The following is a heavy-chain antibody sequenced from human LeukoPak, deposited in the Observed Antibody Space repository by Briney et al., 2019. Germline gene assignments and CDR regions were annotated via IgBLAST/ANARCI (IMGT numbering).Heavy chain of an antibody. CDR1: GFTFSSYN. Sequence: GGSLRLSCAASGFTFSSYNMNWVRQAPGKAMEWVSSITSSGTYIFYADSVKGRFTISRDNAKNSLYLQMDSLGPEDTAVYYCARDPYSGNYGNYYYYYMDVWGKGTTVTISS. J-gene: IGHJ6*03. V-gene: IGHV3-21*01. CDR3: ARDPYSGNYGNYYYYYMDV. CDR2: ITSSGTYI. D-gene: IGHD1-26*01.